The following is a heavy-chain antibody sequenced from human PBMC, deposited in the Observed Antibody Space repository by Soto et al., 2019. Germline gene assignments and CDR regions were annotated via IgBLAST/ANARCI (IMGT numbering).Heavy chain of an antibody. J-gene: IGHJ6*02. CDR3: ARGRYDFWSGPATNENVYYYYYYGMDV. Sequence: GGSLRLSCAASGFTFSSYAMHWVRQAPGKGLEWVAVISYDGSNKYYADSVKGRFTISRDNSKNTLHLQMNSLRAEDTAVYYCARGRYDFWSGPATNENVYYYYYYGMDVWGQGTTVTVSS. D-gene: IGHD3-3*01. V-gene: IGHV3-30-3*01. CDR2: ISYDGSNK. CDR1: GFTFSSYA.